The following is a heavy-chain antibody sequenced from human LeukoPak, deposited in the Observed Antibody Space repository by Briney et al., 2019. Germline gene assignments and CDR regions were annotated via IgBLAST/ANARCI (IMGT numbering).Heavy chain of an antibody. J-gene: IGHJ4*02. CDR1: GFTFSSND. V-gene: IGHV3-23*01. D-gene: IGHD1-26*01. CDR2: ISAGGDGT. CDR3: AKDHRYSGSYSPHDD. Sequence: GGSLRLSCAASGFTFSSNDMGWVRQAPGEGLEWVSTISAGGDGTYYADSVKGRFTISRDNSKNTLHLQMNSLRAEDTAVYYCAKDHRYSGSYSPHDDWGQGTLVTVSS.